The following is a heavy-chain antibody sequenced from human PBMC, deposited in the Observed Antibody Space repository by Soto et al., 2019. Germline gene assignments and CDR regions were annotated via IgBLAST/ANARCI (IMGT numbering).Heavy chain of an antibody. CDR1: GFTFNSYA. V-gene: IGHV3-64D*06. Sequence: LRLSCSASGFTFNSYAMHWVRQAPGKGLEYVSAISGNGGTTYYADSVKGRFTISRDNSKNTLYLQMSSLGGEDMAVYYCVKGRKAAGGTLKFGEPYGMDVWGQGTTVTVSS. D-gene: IGHD3-10*01. CDR2: ISGNGGTT. CDR3: VKGRKAAGGTLKFGEPYGMDV. J-gene: IGHJ6*02.